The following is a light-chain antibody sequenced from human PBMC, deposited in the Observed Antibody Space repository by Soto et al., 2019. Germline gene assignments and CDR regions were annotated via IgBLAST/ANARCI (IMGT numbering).Light chain of an antibody. V-gene: IGLV2-23*01. CDR3: CSYGGSPPVV. CDR2: EGS. Sequence: QSVLTQPASVSGSPGQSITISCTGTSSDVGSYDLVSWYQQHPGTAPKLMIYEGSKRPSGVSYRFSGSKSGNTASLTISGPRTEEGPNYYACSYGGSPPVVLGGGTQLTVL. J-gene: IGLJ2*01. CDR1: SSDVGSYDL.